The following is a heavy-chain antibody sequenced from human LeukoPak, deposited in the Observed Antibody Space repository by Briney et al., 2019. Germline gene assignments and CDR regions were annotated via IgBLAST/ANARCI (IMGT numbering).Heavy chain of an antibody. CDR3: ARLVGATTERGGNYFDY. V-gene: IGHV4-34*01. CDR1: GGSFSGYY. Sequence: PSETLSLTCAVYGGSFSGYYWSWIRQPPGKGLEWIGEINHSGSTNYNPSLKSRVTISVDTSKNQFSLKLSSVIAADTAVYYCARLVGATTERGGNYFDYWGQGTLVTVSS. D-gene: IGHD1-26*01. CDR2: INHSGST. J-gene: IGHJ4*02.